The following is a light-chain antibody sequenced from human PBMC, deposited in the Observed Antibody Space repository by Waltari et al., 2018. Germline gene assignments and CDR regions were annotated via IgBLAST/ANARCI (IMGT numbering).Light chain of an antibody. V-gene: IGKV1-39*01. J-gene: IGKJ1*01. CDR1: QNVRRF. Sequence: DIQLTQSPPSLSASVGDSVTITCLASQNVRRFLNWYQQKPGKAPKLLIYAATDLQTGFPSRFSGSGSETEYSLTISSLQLEDSAIYYCQQASSYPRTFGQGTKVEIK. CDR2: AAT. CDR3: QQASSYPRT.